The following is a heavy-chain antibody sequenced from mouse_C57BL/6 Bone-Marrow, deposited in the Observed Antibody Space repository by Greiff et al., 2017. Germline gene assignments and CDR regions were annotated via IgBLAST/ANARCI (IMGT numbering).Heavy chain of an antibody. Sequence: EVQLVESGGGLVQPKGSLKLSCAASGFTFNTYAMHWVRQAPGKGLEWVARLRSKSSNYATYYADSVKDRFTTSRDDSQSMLYLQMNNLKTEDTAMYYCVRIMDYWGQGTSVTVSS. CDR3: VRIMDY. CDR1: GFTFNTYA. V-gene: IGHV10-3*01. CDR2: LRSKSSNYAT. J-gene: IGHJ4*01.